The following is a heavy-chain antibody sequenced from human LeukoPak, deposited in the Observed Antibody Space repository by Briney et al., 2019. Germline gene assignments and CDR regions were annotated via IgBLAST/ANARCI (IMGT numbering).Heavy chain of an antibody. V-gene: IGHV4-59*01. CDR3: ARGSGYSGYDYYYGMDV. D-gene: IGHD5-12*01. J-gene: IGHJ6*02. CDR1: GGSISSYD. CDR2: IYYSGST. Sequence: SETLSLTCTVSGGSISSYDWSWIRQPPGKGLEWIGYIYYSGSTNYNPSLKSRVTISVDTSKNQFSLKLSSVTAADTAVYYCARGSGYSGYDYYYGMDVWGQGTTVTVSS.